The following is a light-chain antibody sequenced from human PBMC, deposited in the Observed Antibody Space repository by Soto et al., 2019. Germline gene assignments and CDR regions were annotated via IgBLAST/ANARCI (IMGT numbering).Light chain of an antibody. CDR2: GAS. CDR3: QQYGSSPRT. V-gene: IGKV3-20*01. CDR1: QSVGSIY. Sequence: EIVLTQSPATLSLSPGERATLSCRASQSVGSIYLAWYQQKPGQAPRLLIHGASNRASGIPGRFSGSGSGTDFTLTISRLDPEDFAVYYCQQYGSSPRTFGQGTKVDIK. J-gene: IGKJ1*01.